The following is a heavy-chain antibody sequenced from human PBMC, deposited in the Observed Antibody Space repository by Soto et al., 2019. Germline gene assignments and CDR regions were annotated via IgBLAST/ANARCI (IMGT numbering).Heavy chain of an antibody. J-gene: IGHJ4*02. CDR1: GGLFSSYA. CDR2: IIPVFGTA. V-gene: IGHV1-69*13. D-gene: IGHD3-22*01. CDR3: ARGGSGYVWFNEY. Sequence: ASVKVSCKDTGGLFSSYAVSWVRQAPGQGLEWMGGIIPVFGTAYYAQKFQGRVTITADESTNTAYMELSSLRSEDTAMYYCARGGSGYVWFNEYWGQGTLVTVAS.